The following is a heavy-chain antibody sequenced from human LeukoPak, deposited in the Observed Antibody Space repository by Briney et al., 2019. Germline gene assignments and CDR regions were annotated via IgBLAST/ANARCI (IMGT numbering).Heavy chain of an antibody. Sequence: GGSLRLSCAASGFTFSSYGMHWVRQAPGKGLEWVAVISYDGSNKYYADSVKGRFTISRDNSKNTLYLQMNSLRAEDTAVYYCAREALDSGLPYFDYWGQGTLVTVSS. CDR3: AREALDSGLPYFDY. CDR2: ISYDGSNK. J-gene: IGHJ4*02. D-gene: IGHD1-1*01. V-gene: IGHV3-30*03. CDR1: GFTFSSYG.